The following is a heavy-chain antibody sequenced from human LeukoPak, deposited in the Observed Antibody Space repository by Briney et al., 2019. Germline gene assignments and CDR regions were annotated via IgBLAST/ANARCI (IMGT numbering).Heavy chain of an antibody. J-gene: IGHJ3*02. V-gene: IGHV3-21*01. D-gene: IGHD3-9*01. CDR3: ARPVDYDILTGYYKRADAFDI. CDR2: ISSSSSYI. CDR1: GFTFSSYS. Sequence: GGSLRLPCAASGFTFSSYSMNWVRQAPGKGLEWVSSISSSSSYIYYADSVKGRFTISRDNAKNSLYLQMNSLRAEDTAVYYCARPVDYDILTGYYKRADAFDIWGQGTMVTVSS.